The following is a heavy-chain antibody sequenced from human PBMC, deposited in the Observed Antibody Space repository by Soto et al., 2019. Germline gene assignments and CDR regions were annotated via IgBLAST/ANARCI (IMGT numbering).Heavy chain of an antibody. J-gene: IGHJ3*01. D-gene: IGHD1-26*01. V-gene: IGHV3-43*01. Sequence: PGGSLRLSCVASGLNLIDYTMHWVRQVPGKGLEWVSLITWNGDSSDYADSVKGRFTVSRDNTKNSLYLQMNSLSIDDTALYFCVKGGKFKAFDVWGQGTLVTVSS. CDR2: ITWNGDSS. CDR1: GLNLIDYT. CDR3: VKGGKFKAFDV.